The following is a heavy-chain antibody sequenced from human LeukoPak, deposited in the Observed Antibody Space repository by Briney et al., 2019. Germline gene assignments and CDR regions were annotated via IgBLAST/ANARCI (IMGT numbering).Heavy chain of an antibody. CDR3: ARGEGYYDILTGYSPSNWFDP. V-gene: IGHV4-34*01. D-gene: IGHD3-9*01. CDR2: INHSGST. J-gene: IGHJ5*02. CDR1: GGSFSGYY. Sequence: SETLSLTCAVYGGSFSGYYWSWIRQPPGKGLEWIGEINHSGSTNYNPSLKSRVTISVDTSKNQFSLKLSSVTAADTAVYYCARGEGYYDILTGYSPSNWFDPWGQGTLVTVSS.